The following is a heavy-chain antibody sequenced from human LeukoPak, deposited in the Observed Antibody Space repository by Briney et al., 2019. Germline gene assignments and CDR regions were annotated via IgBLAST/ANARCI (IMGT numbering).Heavy chain of an antibody. CDR1: GGTFSSYA. J-gene: IGHJ5*02. CDR2: IIPILGTA. D-gene: IGHD2-15*01. CDR3: ARAKAQITLGYCSGGSCYSNWFDP. V-gene: IGHV1-69*13. Sequence: SVKVSCKASGGTFSSYAISWVRQAPGQGLEWMGGIIPILGTANYAQKFQGRVTITADESTSTAYMELSSLRSEDTAVYYCARAKAQITLGYCSGGSCYSNWFDPWGQGTLVTVSS.